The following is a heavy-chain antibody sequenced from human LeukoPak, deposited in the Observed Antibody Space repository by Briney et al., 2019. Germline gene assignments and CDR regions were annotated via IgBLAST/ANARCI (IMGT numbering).Heavy chain of an antibody. D-gene: IGHD2-2*01. CDR3: ARGRGSYCSSTSCYESTDYYYYMDV. CDR2: ISYDGSNK. J-gene: IGHJ6*03. CDR1: GFTFSSYA. Sequence: GGSLRLSCAASGFTFSSYAMHWVRQAPGKGLEWVAVISYDGSNKYYADSVKGRFTISRDNSKNTLYLQMNSLRAEDTAVYYCARGRGSYCSSTSCYESTDYYYYMDVWGKGTTVTVSS. V-gene: IGHV3-30-3*01.